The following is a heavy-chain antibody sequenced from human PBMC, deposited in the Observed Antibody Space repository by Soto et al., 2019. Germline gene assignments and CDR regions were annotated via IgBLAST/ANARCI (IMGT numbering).Heavy chain of an antibody. CDR3: VHRGPVAETGMGFDF. Sequence: QITLRESGPALVKPTQTLTLTCTFSGFSLNSRGVGVGWVRQPPGKALEWLAIVYWDDDKRYRPSLRSRLSIRKDTPKNQVVLTLTNTDPVDTATYYCVHRGPVAETGMGFDFWGQGSLVTVSS. J-gene: IGHJ4*02. D-gene: IGHD3-9*01. CDR1: GFSLNSRGVG. V-gene: IGHV2-5*02. CDR2: VYWDDDK.